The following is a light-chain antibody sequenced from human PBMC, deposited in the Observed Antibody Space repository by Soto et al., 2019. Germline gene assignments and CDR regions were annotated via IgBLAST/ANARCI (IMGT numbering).Light chain of an antibody. CDR2: DAS. V-gene: IGKV1-5*01. CDR3: QXXXXXXWT. CDR1: QSISSW. J-gene: IGKJ1*01. Sequence: DIQMTQSPSTLSASVGDRVTITCRASQSISSWLAWYQQKPGKAPKLLIYDASSLESGVPSRFSGSGSGTEFTLXXXXXXXXXFATYYCQXXXXXXWTFG.